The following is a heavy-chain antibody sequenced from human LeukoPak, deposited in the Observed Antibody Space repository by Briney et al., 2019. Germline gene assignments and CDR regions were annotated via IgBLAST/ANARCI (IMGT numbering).Heavy chain of an antibody. CDR2: ISYDGSNK. CDR1: GFTFSSYA. V-gene: IGHV3-30*04. D-gene: IGHD5-12*01. CDR3: ARDSGYSGYEWDY. J-gene: IGHJ4*02. Sequence: GGSLRLSCAASGFTFSSYAMHWVRQAPGKGLEWVAVISYDGSNKYYADSVKGRFTISRDNSKNTLYPQMNSLRAEDTAVYYCARDSGYSGYEWDYWGQGTLVTGSS.